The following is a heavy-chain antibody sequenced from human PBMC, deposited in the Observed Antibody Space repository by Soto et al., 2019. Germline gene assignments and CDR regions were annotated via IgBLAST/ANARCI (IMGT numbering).Heavy chain of an antibody. V-gene: IGHV4-34*01. Sequence: SETLSLTCAVYGGSFSGYHWSWIRQPPGKGLEWIGEINHSGSTNYNPSLKSRVTISIDTSNYQFSLKLSSVTAADTAVYYCARARDFDKWGQGTQVTVSS. CDR2: INHSGST. J-gene: IGHJ4*02. CDR3: ARARDFDK. CDR1: GGSFSGYH.